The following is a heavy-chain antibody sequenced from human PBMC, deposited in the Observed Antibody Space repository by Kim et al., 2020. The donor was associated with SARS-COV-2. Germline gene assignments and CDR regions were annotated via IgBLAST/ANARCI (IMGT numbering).Heavy chain of an antibody. D-gene: IGHD6-13*01. Sequence: SETLSLTCTVSGGSISSYYWSWIRQPPGKGLEWIGYIYYSGSTNYNPSLKSRVTISVDTSKNQFSLKLSSVTAADTAGYYCARDFRIAAAVRYGWFDPWGQGTLVTVSS. CDR2: IYYSGST. CDR3: ARDFRIAAAVRYGWFDP. CDR1: GGSISSYY. V-gene: IGHV4-59*13. J-gene: IGHJ5*02.